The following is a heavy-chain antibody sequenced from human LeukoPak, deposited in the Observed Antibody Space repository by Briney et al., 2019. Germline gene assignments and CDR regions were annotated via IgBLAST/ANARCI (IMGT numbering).Heavy chain of an antibody. CDR3: ARCSSSSSNFDY. D-gene: IGHD6-6*01. CDR2: IKQDGSEK. Sequence: GGSLRLSCAGSGFTFSNYWMSWVRQAPGRGLEWVANIKQDGSEKYYVDSVKGRFTISRDNAKNSLYLQMNSLRAEDTAVYYCARCSSSSSNFDYWGQGTLVTVSS. V-gene: IGHV3-7*01. CDR1: GFTFSNYW. J-gene: IGHJ4*02.